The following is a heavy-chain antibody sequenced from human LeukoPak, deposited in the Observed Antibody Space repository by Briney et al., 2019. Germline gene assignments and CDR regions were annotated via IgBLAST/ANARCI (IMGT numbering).Heavy chain of an antibody. V-gene: IGHV3-74*01. Sequence: GGSLRLSCAASGFTFSSYWMHWVRQVPGKGLVWVARINPGGSSITYADSVKGRFTISRDNAKNTLYLQMDSLKAEDTGVYYCARSNQADDYWGQGTLVTVSS. CDR3: ARSNQADDY. CDR1: GFTFSSYW. D-gene: IGHD1-14*01. CDR2: INPGGSSI. J-gene: IGHJ4*02.